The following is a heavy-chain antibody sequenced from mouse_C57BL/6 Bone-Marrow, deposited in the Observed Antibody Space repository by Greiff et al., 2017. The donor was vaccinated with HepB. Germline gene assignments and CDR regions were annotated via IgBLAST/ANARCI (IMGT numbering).Heavy chain of an antibody. J-gene: IGHJ3*01. CDR1: GYTFTSYW. Sequence: QVQLQQPGAELVMPGASVKLSCKASGYTFTSYWMHWVKQRPGQGLEWIGEIDPSDSYTNYNQKFKGKSTLTVDKSSSTAYMQLSSLISEDSAVYYCARDRGSYGPWFAYWGQGTLVTVSA. CDR2: IDPSDSYT. V-gene: IGHV1-69*01. CDR3: ARDRGSYGPWFAY. D-gene: IGHD1-1*02.